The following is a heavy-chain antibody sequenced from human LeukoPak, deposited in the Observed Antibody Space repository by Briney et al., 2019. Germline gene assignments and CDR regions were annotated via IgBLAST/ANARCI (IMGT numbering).Heavy chain of an antibody. Sequence: PGGSLRLSCAASGFTFSSYWMSWVRQAPGKGLEWVANIKQDGSEKYYVDSVKGRFTISRDNAKNSLYLQMNSLRAEDTAVYYCARDYCSGGSCYGGGTDYWGQGTLVTVSS. J-gene: IGHJ4*02. D-gene: IGHD2-15*01. V-gene: IGHV3-7*01. CDR2: IKQDGSEK. CDR3: ARDYCSGGSCYGGGTDY. CDR1: GFTFSSYW.